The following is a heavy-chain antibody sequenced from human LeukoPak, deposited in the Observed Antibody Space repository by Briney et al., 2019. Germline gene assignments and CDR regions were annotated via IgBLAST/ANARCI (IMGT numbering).Heavy chain of an antibody. CDR1: GYTFTNYA. D-gene: IGHD3-16*01. J-gene: IGHJ6*02. CDR2: INTNTGNP. Sequence: ASVKVSCKASGYTFTNYAMNWVRQAPGQGLEWMGWINTNTGNPTYAQGFTGRFVFSLDTSVSTAYLQISSLKAEDTAVYYCARRLGNYYYYGMDVWGQGTTVTVSS. V-gene: IGHV7-4-1*02. CDR3: ARRLGNYYYYGMDV.